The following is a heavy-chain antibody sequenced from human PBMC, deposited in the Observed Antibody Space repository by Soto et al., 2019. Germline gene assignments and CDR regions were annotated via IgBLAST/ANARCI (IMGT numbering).Heavy chain of an antibody. CDR3: VKHMVVVVVTTIGYFDY. D-gene: IGHD2-15*01. CDR2: ISDTGGRT. V-gene: IGHV3-23*01. CDR1: GFTFSGYA. J-gene: IGHJ4*02. Sequence: GGSLRLSCAASGFTFSGYAMSWVRQAPGKGLEWVSSISDTGGRTFYADSVEGRFTISRDNSKNTLYLQINSLRAEDTAVYYCVKHMVVVVVTTIGYFDYWGQGALVTVSS.